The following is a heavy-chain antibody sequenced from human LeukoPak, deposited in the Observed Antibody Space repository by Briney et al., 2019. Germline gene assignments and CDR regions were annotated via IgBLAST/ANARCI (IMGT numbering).Heavy chain of an antibody. CDR3: ARSIGAAYFDN. CDR1: GFTFSSYG. J-gene: IGHJ4*02. V-gene: IGHV3-48*04. D-gene: IGHD6-13*01. CDR2: ISRSSSTI. Sequence: GGSLRLSCAASGFTFSSYGMNWVRQAPGKGPEWISYISRSSSTIYYADSVKGRFTISRDNAKNSLYLEMNSLRAEDTAVYYCARSIGAAYFDNWGQGTLVTVSS.